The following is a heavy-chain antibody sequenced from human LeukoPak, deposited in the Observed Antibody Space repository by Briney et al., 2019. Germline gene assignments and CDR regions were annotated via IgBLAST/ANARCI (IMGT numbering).Heavy chain of an antibody. CDR1: AFTFSSYA. J-gene: IGHJ4*02. Sequence: PGGSLRLSCAASAFTFSSYAMSWVRQAPGKGLEWVSAISGSGGSTYYADSVKGRFTISRDNSKNTLYLQMNSLRAEDTAVYYCATVYYYDSSGYYPFDYWGQGTLVTVSS. CDR3: ATVYYYDSSGYYPFDY. D-gene: IGHD3-22*01. CDR2: ISGSGGST. V-gene: IGHV3-23*01.